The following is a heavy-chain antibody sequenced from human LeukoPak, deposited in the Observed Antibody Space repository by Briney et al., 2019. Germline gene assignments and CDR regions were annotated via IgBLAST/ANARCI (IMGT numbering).Heavy chain of an antibody. CDR3: GKTTVGYSSGQKPAWPVDY. CDR1: GFTFGSHA. V-gene: IGHV3-23*01. D-gene: IGHD5-18*01. CDR2: IFGSGGSP. J-gene: IGHJ4*02. Sequence: GGSLRLSCEASGFTFGSHAMYWVRQAPGKGLEWVAGIFGSGGSPHYADSVKGRFTISRDNSRNTVYLQINNLRADDTAVYYCGKTTVGYSSGQKPAWPVDYWGQGTLVTVSS.